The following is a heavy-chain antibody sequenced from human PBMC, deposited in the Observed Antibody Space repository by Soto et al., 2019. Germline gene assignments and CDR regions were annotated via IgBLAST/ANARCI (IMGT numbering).Heavy chain of an antibody. Sequence: SETLSLTCTVSGDSSVSSSSYYWGWIRQPPGKGLEWIGSIYYTGNTFYSPSFRSRLTISVDSSKSQFSLKLRSVTAADTATYYCASEVSSTDGMDVWGQGTTVTVSS. CDR1: GDSSVSSSSYY. J-gene: IGHJ6*02. CDR3: ASEVSSTDGMDV. D-gene: IGHD2-15*01. CDR2: IYYTGNT. V-gene: IGHV4-39*01.